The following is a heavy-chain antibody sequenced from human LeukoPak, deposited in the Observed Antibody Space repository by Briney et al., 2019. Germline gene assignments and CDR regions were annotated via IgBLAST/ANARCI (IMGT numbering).Heavy chain of an antibody. CDR2: ISNSADST. CDR3: AKDRGYCSSTTCALDY. J-gene: IGHJ4*02. V-gene: IGHV3-23*01. Sequence: GGSLRLSCAASGFTFSSYAMTWVRQAPGKGLEWVSAISNSADSTYYADSVKGRFTISRDNSKNTLYLQLNTLRAEDTAVYYCAKDRGYCSSTTCALDYWGQGTLVTVSP. CDR1: GFTFSSYA. D-gene: IGHD2-2*03.